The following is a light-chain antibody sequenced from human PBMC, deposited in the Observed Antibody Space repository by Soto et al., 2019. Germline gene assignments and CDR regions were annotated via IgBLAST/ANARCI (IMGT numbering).Light chain of an antibody. CDR3: LQRANWPLT. CDR2: DAS. CDR1: QSVGTS. J-gene: IGKJ4*01. V-gene: IGKV3-11*01. Sequence: EIVLTQSPATLSLSPGERATLSCRASQSVGTSLGWYQQKPGQTPRLLIYDASNRATGIPARFSGSGSGTDFTLTITSPGPEDLAVYYCLQRANWPLTFGGGTKVEL.